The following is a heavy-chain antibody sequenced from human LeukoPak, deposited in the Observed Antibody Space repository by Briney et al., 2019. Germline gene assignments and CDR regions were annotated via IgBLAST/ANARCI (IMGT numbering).Heavy chain of an antibody. CDR1: GFTFSSYA. J-gene: IGHJ4*02. D-gene: IGHD3-22*01. CDR2: ISGSGGST. V-gene: IGHV3-23*01. CDR3: AKGGLGYYDSSGSFDY. Sequence: GGSLRLSCAASGFTFSSYAMSWVRQAPGKGLEWVSAISGSGGSTYYADSVKGRFTIYRDNSKNTLYLQMNSLRAEDTAVYYCAKGGLGYYDSSGSFDYWGQGTLVTVSS.